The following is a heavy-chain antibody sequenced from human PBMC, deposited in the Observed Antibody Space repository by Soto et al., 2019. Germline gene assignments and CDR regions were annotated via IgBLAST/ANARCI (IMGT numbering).Heavy chain of an antibody. CDR1: GGSFSGYY. Sequence: QVQLQQWGAGLLKPSETLSLTCAVYGGSFSGYYWSWIRQPPGKGLEWIGEINHSGSTNYNPSLKSRVTISVDTSKNQFSLKLSPVTAADTAVYYCARGRRDIVVVPAVREFDYWGQGTLVTVSS. CDR2: INHSGST. J-gene: IGHJ4*02. CDR3: ARGRRDIVVVPAVREFDY. D-gene: IGHD2-2*01. V-gene: IGHV4-34*01.